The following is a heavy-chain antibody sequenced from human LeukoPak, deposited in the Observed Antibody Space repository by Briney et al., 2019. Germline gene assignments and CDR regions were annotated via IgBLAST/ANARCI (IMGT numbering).Heavy chain of an antibody. CDR1: GFTFSNSA. CDR3: AKELRIVGATEGFDS. D-gene: IGHD1-26*01. CDR2: ISDSGVST. Sequence: PGXSLRLSCAASGFTFSNSAMSWVRQAPGKGLEWVSAISDSGVSTYYADSVKGRFTISRDNAKKTVYVKMNSLRAEDTAVYYCAKELRIVGATEGFDSWGQGTLVTVSS. J-gene: IGHJ4*02. V-gene: IGHV3-23*01.